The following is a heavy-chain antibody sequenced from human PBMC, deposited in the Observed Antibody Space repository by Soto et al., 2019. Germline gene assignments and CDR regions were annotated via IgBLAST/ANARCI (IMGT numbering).Heavy chain of an antibody. CDR1: GASINSGDYY. J-gene: IGHJ4*02. D-gene: IGHD2-8*01. V-gene: IGHV4-30-4*01. CDR3: ARILMNYSRLDY. Sequence: SETLSLTCTVSGASINSGDYYWSWIRQPPGKGQEWIGHIYYSGSTYNNPSLKSRAGISVDSSKSQVSLKLTSVTAADTAVYFCARILMNYSRLDYWGQGALVTVSS. CDR2: IYYSGST.